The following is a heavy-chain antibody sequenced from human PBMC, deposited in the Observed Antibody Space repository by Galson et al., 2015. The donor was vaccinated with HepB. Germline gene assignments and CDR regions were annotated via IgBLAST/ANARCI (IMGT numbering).Heavy chain of an antibody. CDR2: IYPGDSDA. CDR3: ARQYRTTWASCYNYYYYMDV. V-gene: IGHV5-51*01. Sequence: QSGAEVKKPGEPLKISCKSSGSSFSTYWLAWVRQMPGKGLEWMGTIYPGDSDARYSPSFQGQVTISADKSISTAYLQWSSLKASDTAMYYCARQYRTTWASCYNYYYYMDVWGNGTTVTGSS. CDR1: GSSFSTYW. J-gene: IGHJ6*03. D-gene: IGHD2-2*01.